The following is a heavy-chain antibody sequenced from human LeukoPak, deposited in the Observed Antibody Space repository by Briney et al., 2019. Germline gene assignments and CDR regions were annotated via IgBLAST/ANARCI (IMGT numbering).Heavy chain of an antibody. CDR3: ASLEGEPSDGR. D-gene: IGHD1-26*01. CDR1: GFPVRSRY. V-gene: IGHV3-53*01. Sequence: GGSLRLSCEVSGFPVRSRYMTWVRQPPGKGLECVAVIYSGGTTYHIDSVKGRFTISRDISKSTMYLEMNNLRVEDTAIYYCASLEGEPSDGRWGQGTLVTVSS. J-gene: IGHJ4*02. CDR2: IYSGGTT.